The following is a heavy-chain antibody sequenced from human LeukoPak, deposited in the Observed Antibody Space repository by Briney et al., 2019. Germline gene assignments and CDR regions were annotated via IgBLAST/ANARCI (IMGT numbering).Heavy chain of an antibody. V-gene: IGHV3-23*01. CDR3: AFPGYNSVY. CDR1: GFTFRNYD. Sequence: GGSLRLSCTASGFTFRNYDMSWVRQAPGKGLEWVSGISGSGDNTYNADSVKGRFTIARDSSKNTLYLQMSSLRAEDTAVYYCAFPGYNSVYWGQGTLVTVSS. CDR2: ISGSGDNT. D-gene: IGHD6-19*01. J-gene: IGHJ4*02.